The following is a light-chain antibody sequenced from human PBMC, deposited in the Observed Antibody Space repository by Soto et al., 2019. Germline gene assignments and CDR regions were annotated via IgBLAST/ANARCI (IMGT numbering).Light chain of an antibody. CDR2: DTA. V-gene: IGKV3-20*01. J-gene: IGKJ3*01. CDR3: QHYGSSPLT. CDR1: QSVSSSY. Sequence: EIVLTQSPGTLSLSPGERATLSCRASQSVSSSYLAWYQQKPVQAPRLLIYDTASSATGITDRFSGRGSGTYFTLTISRLEPEDFEVYDGQHYGSSPLTLGPGTKEDIK.